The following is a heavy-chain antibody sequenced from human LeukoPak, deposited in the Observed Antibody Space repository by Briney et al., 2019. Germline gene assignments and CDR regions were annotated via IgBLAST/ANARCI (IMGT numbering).Heavy chain of an antibody. CDR3: ARGLPYRDGYNMFDY. CDR2: INPKSGGT. D-gene: IGHD5-24*01. V-gene: IGHV1-2*04. Sequence: ASVKVSCKASGYTFSGYYIHWVRQAPGQGLEWMGWINPKSGGTKFAQKFQGWVTLTRGTSVSTTYMELSRLRSDATAVYYCARGLPYRDGYNMFDYWGQGTLVTVSS. CDR1: GYTFSGYY. J-gene: IGHJ4*02.